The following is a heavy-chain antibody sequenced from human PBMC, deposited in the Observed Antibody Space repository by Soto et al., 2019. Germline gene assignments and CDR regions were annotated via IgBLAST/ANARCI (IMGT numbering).Heavy chain of an antibody. V-gene: IGHV4-34*02. J-gene: IGHJ5*02. D-gene: IGHD6-6*01. CDR1: GGSFSGYY. CDR3: ARRLGRAARLGNWFGP. CDR2: ITHSGST. Sequence: QVQLQQWGAGLLKPSETLSLTCAVYGGSFSGYYWSWIRQPPGKGLEWIGEITHSGSTNYNPSLKSRVTLSVDTSKNHFSLKLSSVTAADPAVYYCARRLGRAARLGNWFGPWGQGTLVTVSS.